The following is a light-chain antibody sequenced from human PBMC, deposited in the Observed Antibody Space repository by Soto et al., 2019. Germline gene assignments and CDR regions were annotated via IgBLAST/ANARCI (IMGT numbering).Light chain of an antibody. V-gene: IGLV1-47*01. CDR2: RNN. Sequence: QSVLTQPPSASGTPGQRVTISCSGSSSNIGSNYVYWYQQLPGTAPKLLIYRNNQRPSGVPDRFSGSKSGTSASLAISGLRCEDEADYYCAAWDDSLSGEVFGGGTKVTVL. CDR1: SSNIGSNY. J-gene: IGLJ2*01. CDR3: AAWDDSLSGEV.